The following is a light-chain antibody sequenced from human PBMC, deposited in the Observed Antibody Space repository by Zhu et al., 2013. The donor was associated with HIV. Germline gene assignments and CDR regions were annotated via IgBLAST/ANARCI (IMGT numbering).Light chain of an antibody. CDR3: AAWDDSVSGPV. CDR2: SSN. V-gene: IGLV1-44*01. Sequence: QSVLTQPPSASGTPGQRVTISCSGSSSNIGGNTVHWYQQVPGTAPKLLIHSSNQRPSGVPDRFSGSKSGTSASLAISGLQSEDEADYYCAAWDDSVSGPVFGGGTKLTVL. CDR1: SSNIGGNT. J-gene: IGLJ3*02.